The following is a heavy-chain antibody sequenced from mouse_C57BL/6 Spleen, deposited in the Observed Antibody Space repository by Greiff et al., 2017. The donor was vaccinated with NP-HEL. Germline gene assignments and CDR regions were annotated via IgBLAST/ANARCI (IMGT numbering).Heavy chain of an antibody. Sequence: EVKLMESGGGLVKPGGSLKLSCAASGFTFSDYGMHWVRQAPEKGLEWVAYISSGSSTIYYADTVKGRFTISRDNAKNTLFLQITSLRSEDTAMYYCARGGNYFDYWGQGTTLTVSS. CDR1: GFTFSDYG. V-gene: IGHV5-17*01. J-gene: IGHJ2*01. CDR2: ISSGSSTI. CDR3: ARGGNYFDY.